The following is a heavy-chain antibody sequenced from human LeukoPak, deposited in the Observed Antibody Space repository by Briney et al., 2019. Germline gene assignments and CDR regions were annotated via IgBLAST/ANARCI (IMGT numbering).Heavy chain of an antibody. CDR1: GFTFSTYS. CDR3: ARDPGYYYGSGSALFDP. V-gene: IGHV3-21*01. CDR2: ISSSSSYI. D-gene: IGHD3-10*01. Sequence: GGSLRLSCAASGFTFSTYSMNWVRQAPGKGLEWVSSISSSSSYIYYADSVKGRFTISRDNAKNSLYLQMNSLRAEDTAEYYCARDPGYYYGSGSALFDPWGQGTLVTVSS. J-gene: IGHJ5*02.